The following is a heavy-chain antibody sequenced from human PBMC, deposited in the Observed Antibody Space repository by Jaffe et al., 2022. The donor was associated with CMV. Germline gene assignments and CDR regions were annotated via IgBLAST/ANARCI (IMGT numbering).Heavy chain of an antibody. J-gene: IGHJ3*01. CDR1: GLSFTSFA. V-gene: IGHV1-3*01. CDR3: ARAGGRHDGAFDV. CDR2: INSGNGNK. Sequence: QVQLVQSGNEVKKPGASVRVSCKASGLSFTSFAIHWVRQAPGQGLEWMGWINSGNGNKKYSQKFQGRITMTRDTSENTAYMELSSLTSEDTATYYCARAGGRHDGAFDVWGQGTTVTVSS. D-gene: IGHD3-10*01.